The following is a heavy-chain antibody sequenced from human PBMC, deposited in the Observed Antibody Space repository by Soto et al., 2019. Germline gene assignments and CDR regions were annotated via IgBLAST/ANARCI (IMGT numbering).Heavy chain of an antibody. CDR1: GGSISSSSYY. J-gene: IGHJ6*02. D-gene: IGHD3-22*01. V-gene: IGHV4-39*01. CDR3: ARRSYYDSSVYYYYYGMGV. Sequence: PSETLSLTCTVSGGSISSSSYYWGWIRQPPGKGLEWIGSIYYSGSTYYNPSLKSRVTISVDTSKNQFSLKLSSVTAADTAVYYCARRSYYDSSVYYYYYGMGVWGQGTTVTVSS. CDR2: IYYSGST.